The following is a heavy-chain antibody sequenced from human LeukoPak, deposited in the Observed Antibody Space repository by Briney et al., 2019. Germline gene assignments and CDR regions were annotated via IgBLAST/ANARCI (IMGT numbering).Heavy chain of an antibody. CDR2: VHYSGST. Sequence: PSETLSLTCTVSGGSITPYYWNWIRQSPGKGLEWIGYVHYSGSTNYNPSLKSRVTISVDTSKNQFFLKLTSVTAADTAVYYCASRALAYSSYPYFDSWGQGTLVTVSS. D-gene: IGHD4-11*01. CDR1: GGSITPYY. V-gene: IGHV4-59*08. CDR3: ASRALAYSSYPYFDS. J-gene: IGHJ4*02.